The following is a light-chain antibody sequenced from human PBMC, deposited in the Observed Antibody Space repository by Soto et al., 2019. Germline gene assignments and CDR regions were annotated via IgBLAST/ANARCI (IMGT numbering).Light chain of an antibody. J-gene: IGKJ1*01. Sequence: DIQMTQSPSTLSASVGDSVTITCRASQSVGRWLAWYQQKPGKAPEFLIYKASTLQYGVPSRFSGSGSGTEFTLTISSLQPDDFATYYCQHYDSYSTFGQGTKLDIK. CDR3: QHYDSYST. V-gene: IGKV1-5*03. CDR1: QSVGRW. CDR2: KAS.